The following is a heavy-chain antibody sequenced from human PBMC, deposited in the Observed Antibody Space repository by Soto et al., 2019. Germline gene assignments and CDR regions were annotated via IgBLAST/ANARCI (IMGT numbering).Heavy chain of an antibody. CDR3: ARVIVVVPAAKGPRYYFDY. V-gene: IGHV1-69*13. J-gene: IGHJ4*02. CDR1: GGTFSSYA. D-gene: IGHD2-2*01. CDR2: IIPIFGTA. Sequence: ASVKVSCKASGGTFSSYAISWVRQAPGQGLEWMGGIIPIFGTANYAQKFQGRVTITADESTSTAYMELSSLRSEDTAVYYCARVIVVVPAAKGPRYYFDYWGQGTLVTVSS.